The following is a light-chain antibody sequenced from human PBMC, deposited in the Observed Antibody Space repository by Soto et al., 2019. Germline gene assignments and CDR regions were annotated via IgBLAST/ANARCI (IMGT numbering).Light chain of an antibody. CDR2: GAS. CDR1: QSVSSH. Sequence: DIVMTQSPATLSVSPGERATLSWMASQSVSSHLAWHQQRPGQAPRLLIYGASTRATGVPARFSGGGSGTEFTLTITSLQSEDFAVYWCQQYNNWPLTFGPGTRLEIK. CDR3: QQYNNWPLT. J-gene: IGKJ5*01. V-gene: IGKV3D-15*01.